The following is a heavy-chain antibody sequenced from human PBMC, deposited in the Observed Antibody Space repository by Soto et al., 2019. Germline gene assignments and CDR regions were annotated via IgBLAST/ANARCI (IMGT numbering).Heavy chain of an antibody. J-gene: IGHJ6*02. D-gene: IGHD2-15*01. V-gene: IGHV4-59*01. CDR1: GGSISSYY. CDR2: IYYSGST. Sequence: SETLSLTCTVSGGSISSYYWSWIRQPPGKGLEWIGYIYYSGSTNYNPSLKSRVTISVDTSKNQFSLKLSSVTAADTAVYYCARDQEVVDSLGYYYYGMDVWGQGTTVTVSS. CDR3: ARDQEVVDSLGYYYYGMDV.